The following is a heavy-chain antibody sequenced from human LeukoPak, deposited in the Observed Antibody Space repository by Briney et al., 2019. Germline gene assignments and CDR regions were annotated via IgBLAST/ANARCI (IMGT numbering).Heavy chain of an antibody. Sequence: ASVKVSCKASGYTFTGYYMHWVRQAPGQGLEWMGWINPNSGGTNYAQKFQGRVTMTRDTSISTAYMELSRLRSDDTAVYYCAREIAGDTSYFDYWGQGTLVTVSS. CDR2: INPNSGGT. D-gene: IGHD2-21*01. CDR3: AREIAGDTSYFDY. V-gene: IGHV1-2*02. CDR1: GYTFTGYY. J-gene: IGHJ4*02.